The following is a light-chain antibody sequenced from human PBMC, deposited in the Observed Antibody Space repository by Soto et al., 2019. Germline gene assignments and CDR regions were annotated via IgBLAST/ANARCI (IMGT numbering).Light chain of an antibody. CDR2: GAS. J-gene: IGKJ1*01. CDR3: QVYGNSMWT. V-gene: IGKV3-20*01. Sequence: IVLTQSPGTLSLSPGDSATLSCRASQTVISDYLAWYQQTPGQAPRLLIYGASSRATDTPDRFSGRGSGTGFSLTISRPEPGDFAVYYCQVYGNSMWTFGQGTKVDIK. CDR1: QTVISDY.